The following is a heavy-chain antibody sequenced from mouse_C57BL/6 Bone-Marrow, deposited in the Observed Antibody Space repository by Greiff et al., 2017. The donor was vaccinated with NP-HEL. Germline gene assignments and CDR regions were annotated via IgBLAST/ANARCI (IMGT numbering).Heavy chain of an antibody. J-gene: IGHJ2*01. CDR1: GFTFSSYA. Sequence: EVQLQESGGGLVKPGGSLKLSCAASGFTFSSYAMSWVRQTPEQRLEWVATISDGGSYTYYPDNVKGRFTISRDNAKNNLYLQMSHLKSEDTAMYYCARWHYGSLYYFDYWGQGTTLTVSS. CDR2: ISDGGSYT. V-gene: IGHV5-4*01. D-gene: IGHD1-1*01. CDR3: ARWHYGSLYYFDY.